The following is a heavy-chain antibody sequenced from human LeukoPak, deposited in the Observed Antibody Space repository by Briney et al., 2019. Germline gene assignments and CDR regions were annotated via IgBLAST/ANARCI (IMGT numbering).Heavy chain of an antibody. CDR3: AREGGLPATALGVDY. Sequence: SQTLSLTCTVSGGSISSGSYYWSWIRQAAGKGLEWIGRIYTSGSTNYNPSLKSRVTISVDTSKNQFSLKLSSVTAADTAVYYCAREGGLPATALGVDYWGQGTLVTVSS. D-gene: IGHD3-16*01. V-gene: IGHV4-61*02. J-gene: IGHJ4*02. CDR2: IYTSGST. CDR1: GGSISSGSYY.